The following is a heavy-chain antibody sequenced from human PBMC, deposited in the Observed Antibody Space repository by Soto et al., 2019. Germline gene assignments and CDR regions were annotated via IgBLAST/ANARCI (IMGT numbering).Heavy chain of an antibody. CDR3: AKDVTVTAWGYYYGMDV. J-gene: IGHJ6*02. V-gene: IGHV3-30*18. CDR1: GFTFSSYG. CDR2: ISYDGSNK. Sequence: GGSLRLSCAASGFTFSSYGIHWVRQAPGKGLEWVAVISYDGSNKYYADSVKGRFTISRDNSKNTLYLQMNSLRAEDTAVYYCAKDVTVTAWGYYYGMDVWGQGTTVTVSS. D-gene: IGHD4-4*01.